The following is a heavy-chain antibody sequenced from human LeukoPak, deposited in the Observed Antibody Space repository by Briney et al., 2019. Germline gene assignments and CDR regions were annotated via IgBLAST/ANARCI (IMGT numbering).Heavy chain of an antibody. CDR2: IYTSGST. CDR1: GGSISSGSYY. V-gene: IGHV4-61*02. Sequence: SETLSLTCTVSGGSISSGSYYWSWIRQPAGKGLEWIGRIYTSGSTNYNPSLKSRVTISVDTSKNQFSLKLSSVTAADTAVYYCASAPRRDGYNFGYWGQGTLVTVSS. D-gene: IGHD5-24*01. CDR3: ASAPRRDGYNFGY. J-gene: IGHJ4*02.